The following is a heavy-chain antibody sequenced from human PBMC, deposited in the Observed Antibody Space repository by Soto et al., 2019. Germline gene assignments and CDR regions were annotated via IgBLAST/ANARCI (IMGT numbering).Heavy chain of an antibody. Sequence: EVQLVESGGGLVQPGGSLRLSCAASGFTFSSYSMNWVRQAPGKGLEWVSYISSSSSTIYYADSVKGRFTISRDNAKNSLYLQMNSLRAEDTAVYYCARDSGYSYGPFDYWGQGTLVTVS. V-gene: IGHV3-48*01. CDR3: ARDSGYSYGPFDY. CDR1: GFTFSSYS. D-gene: IGHD5-18*01. J-gene: IGHJ4*02. CDR2: ISSSSSTI.